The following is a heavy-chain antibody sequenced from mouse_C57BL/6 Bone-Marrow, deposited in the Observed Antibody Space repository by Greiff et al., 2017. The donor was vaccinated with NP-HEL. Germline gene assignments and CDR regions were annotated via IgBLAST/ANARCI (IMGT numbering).Heavy chain of an antibody. Sequence: VQLKQSGAELVRPGASVKLSCTASGFNIKDDYMHWVKQRPEQGLEWIGWIDPENGDTEYASKFQGKATITADTSSNTAYLQLSSLTSEDTAVYYCTTATVVDFDYWGQGTTLTVSS. V-gene: IGHV14-4*01. CDR1: GFNIKDDY. J-gene: IGHJ2*01. CDR2: IDPENGDT. CDR3: TTATVVDFDY. D-gene: IGHD1-1*01.